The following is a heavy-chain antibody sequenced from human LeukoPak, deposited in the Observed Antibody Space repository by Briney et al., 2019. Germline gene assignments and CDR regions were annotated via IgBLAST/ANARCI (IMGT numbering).Heavy chain of an antibody. D-gene: IGHD5-18*01. Sequence: ASVKVSCKASGYTFTGYYMHWVRQAPGQGLEWMGWINPNSGGTNYAQKVQGRVTMTMDTSISTAYLELSRQRPDDTAVDYCARYSYGEKIPNYWGQGNLVTVSS. CDR1: GYTFTGYY. CDR3: ARYSYGEKIPNY. J-gene: IGHJ4*02. V-gene: IGHV1-2*02. CDR2: INPNSGGT.